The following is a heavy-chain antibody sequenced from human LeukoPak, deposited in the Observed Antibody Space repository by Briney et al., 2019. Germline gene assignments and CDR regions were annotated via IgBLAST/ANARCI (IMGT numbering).Heavy chain of an antibody. V-gene: IGHV4-34*01. Sequence: PSETLSLTCAVYGGSFSGYYWSWIRQPPGKGLEWIGEINHSGSTNYNPSLKSRVTISVDTSKNQFSLKLSSVTAADTAVYYCARGRTRFDYWGRGTLVTVSS. D-gene: IGHD3/OR15-3a*01. J-gene: IGHJ4*02. CDR2: INHSGST. CDR1: GGSFSGYY. CDR3: ARGRTRFDY.